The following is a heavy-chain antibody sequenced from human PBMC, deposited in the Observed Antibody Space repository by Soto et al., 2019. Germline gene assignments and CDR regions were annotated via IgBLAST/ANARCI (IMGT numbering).Heavy chain of an antibody. J-gene: IGHJ4*02. D-gene: IGHD3-10*01. Sequence: EVQLVQSGAEVKKPGESLRISCKGSGYSFTSYWISWVRQMPGKGLEWMGRIDPSDSYTNYSPSFQGHVTISADKSISTGHLPWSRLKASGTALDYCARLRVGFGELLTYWGQGTLVTVSS. CDR1: GYSFTSYW. V-gene: IGHV5-10-1*01. CDR3: ARLRVGFGELLTY. CDR2: IDPSDSYT.